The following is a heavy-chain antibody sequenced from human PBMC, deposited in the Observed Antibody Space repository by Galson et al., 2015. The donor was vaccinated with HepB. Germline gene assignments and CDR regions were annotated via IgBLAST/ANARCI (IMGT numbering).Heavy chain of an antibody. V-gene: IGHV3-21*01. CDR3: ARGVLGYCSSNSCPKDY. J-gene: IGHJ4*02. CDR1: GFTFSSYS. Sequence: LRLSCAASGFTFSSYSMNWVRQAPGKGLEWVSSISSSSSYIYYADSVKGRFTISRDNAKNSLYLQMNSLRAEDTAVYYCARGVLGYCSSNSCPKDYWGQGTLVTVSS. CDR2: ISSSSSYI. D-gene: IGHD2-2*01.